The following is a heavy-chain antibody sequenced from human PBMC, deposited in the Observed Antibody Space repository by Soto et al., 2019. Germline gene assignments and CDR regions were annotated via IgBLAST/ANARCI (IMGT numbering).Heavy chain of an antibody. CDR1: GFTFSSYS. Sequence: EVQLVESGGGLVKPGGSLRLSCAASGFTFSSYSMNWVRQAPGKGLEWVSSISSSSSYIYYADSVKGRFTISRDNAKNSLYLQMNSLRAEDTAVYYCARAVVVPAAGIDYWGQGTLVTVSS. J-gene: IGHJ4*02. CDR3: ARAVVVPAAGIDY. CDR2: ISSSSSYI. D-gene: IGHD2-2*01. V-gene: IGHV3-21*01.